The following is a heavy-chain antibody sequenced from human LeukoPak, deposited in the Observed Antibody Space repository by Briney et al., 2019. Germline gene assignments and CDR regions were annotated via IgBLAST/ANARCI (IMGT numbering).Heavy chain of an antibody. Sequence: SETLSLTCTVSGDSINGFYWSWIRQPPGKGLEWIGYIYYSGSTNYNPSLKSRVTISVDTSKNQFSLKLSSVTAADTAVYYCARGGAKTYYYYYMDVWGKGTTVTVSS. CDR3: ARGGAKTYYYYYMDV. D-gene: IGHD1-26*01. V-gene: IGHV4-59*01. CDR1: GDSINGFY. J-gene: IGHJ6*03. CDR2: IYYSGST.